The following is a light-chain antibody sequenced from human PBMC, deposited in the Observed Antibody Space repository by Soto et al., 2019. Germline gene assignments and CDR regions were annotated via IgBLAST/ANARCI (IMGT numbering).Light chain of an antibody. CDR1: QSVYNN. J-gene: IGKJ1*01. Sequence: EIVLTQSPGTLSLSPGERATLSCRAIQSVYNNLAWYQQKPGQAPRLLIYGASTRATGIPARFSGSGSGTEFTLTISSLQSEDFAVYYCQQYNNWPPTWTFGQGTKVDIK. V-gene: IGKV3-15*01. CDR3: QQYNNWPPTWT. CDR2: GAS.